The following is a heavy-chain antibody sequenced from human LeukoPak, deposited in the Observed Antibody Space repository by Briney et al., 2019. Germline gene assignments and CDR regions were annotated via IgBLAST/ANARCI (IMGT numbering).Heavy chain of an antibody. CDR2: IRYDGSNK. D-gene: IGHD3-22*01. CDR1: GFTFSSYG. Sequence: PGGSLRLSCAASGFTFSSYGMHWVRQAPGKGLEWVAFIRYDGSNKYYADSVKGRFTISRDNSKNTLYLQMNSLRAEDTAVYYCAKPKMEKNYYDSSGYYYYFDYWGQGTLVTVSS. V-gene: IGHV3-30*02. J-gene: IGHJ4*02. CDR3: AKPKMEKNYYDSSGYYYYFDY.